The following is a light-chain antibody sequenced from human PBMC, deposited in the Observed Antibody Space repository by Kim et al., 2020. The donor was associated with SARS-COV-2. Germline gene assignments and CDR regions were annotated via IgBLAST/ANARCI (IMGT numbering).Light chain of an antibody. Sequence: SVGDRVTITCQASQDISNYLNWYQQKPGKAPKLLIYDASNLETGVPSRFSGSGSGKDFTFTISSLQPEDIATYYCQQYDNLPSFTFGPGTKVDIK. CDR1: QDISNY. CDR2: DAS. J-gene: IGKJ3*01. CDR3: QQYDNLPSFT. V-gene: IGKV1-33*01.